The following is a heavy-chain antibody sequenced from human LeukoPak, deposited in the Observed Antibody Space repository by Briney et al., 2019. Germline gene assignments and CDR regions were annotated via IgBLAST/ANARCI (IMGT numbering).Heavy chain of an antibody. V-gene: IGHV6-1*01. D-gene: IGHD5-18*01. CDR2: TYYRSKWYN. CDR3: TRAGSYGYYWYFDL. J-gene: IGHJ2*01. Sequence: SQTLSLTCAISGDSVSSNSATWNWIRQSPSRGLEWLGRTYYRSKWYNDYAVSVKSRITINPDTSKSQFSLQLNSVTPEDTAVYYCTRAGSYGYYWYFDLWGRGTLVTVSS. CDR1: GDSVSSNSAT.